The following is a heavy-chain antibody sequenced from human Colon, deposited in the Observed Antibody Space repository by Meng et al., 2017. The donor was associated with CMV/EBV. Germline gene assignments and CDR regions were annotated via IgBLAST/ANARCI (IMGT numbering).Heavy chain of an antibody. D-gene: IGHD6-13*01. Sequence: GESLKISCAASGFSFSSYAMSWVRQAPGKGLEWVSEIYSGGTAASYADSVKGRFIVSRDNSRNMVYLQMNSLRTDDTAVYYCGKKLAAAGLCIDYWGQGTPVTVSS. V-gene: IGHV3-23*03. CDR1: GFSFSSYA. J-gene: IGHJ4*02. CDR2: IYSGGTAA. CDR3: GKKLAAAGLCIDY.